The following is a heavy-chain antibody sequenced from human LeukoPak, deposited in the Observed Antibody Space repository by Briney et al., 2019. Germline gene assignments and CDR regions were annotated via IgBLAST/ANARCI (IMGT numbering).Heavy chain of an antibody. CDR3: ARGMRAGWELPYYFDY. CDR1: GYTFTSYG. J-gene: IGHJ4*02. Sequence: ASVKVSCKASGYTFTSYGISWVRQAPGQRLEWLGWISAYNGNTKYAQKLQGRVTMTTDTSTSTAYMELRSLRSDDTAVYYCARGMRAGWELPYYFDYWGQGTLVTVSS. D-gene: IGHD1-26*01. V-gene: IGHV1-18*01. CDR2: ISAYNGNT.